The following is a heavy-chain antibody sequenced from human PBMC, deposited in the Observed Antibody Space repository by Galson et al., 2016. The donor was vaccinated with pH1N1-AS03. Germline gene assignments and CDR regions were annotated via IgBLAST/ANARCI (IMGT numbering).Heavy chain of an antibody. J-gene: IGHJ4*02. Sequence: SLRLSCAASGFTFSTYTMNWVRQAPGKGLEWAAYISSSSRFIYYADAVQGRFTISKDSPKNSVYLHMNGLRADDTAVYYCARDGGYSSGWIDFWGQGTLVSVSS. V-gene: IGHV3-21*01. CDR3: ARDGGYSSGWIDF. D-gene: IGHD3-22*01. CDR1: GFTFSTYT. CDR2: ISSSSRFI.